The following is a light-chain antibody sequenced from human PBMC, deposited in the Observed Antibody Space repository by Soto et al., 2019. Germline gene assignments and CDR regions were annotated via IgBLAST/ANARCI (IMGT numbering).Light chain of an antibody. CDR3: HQYNSWPLT. CDR2: GSS. J-gene: IGKJ4*01. V-gene: IGKV3-15*01. CDR1: QSVSNN. Sequence: EIVMTQSPATLSVSTGERATLSCRASQSVSNNLAWFQQKPDQAPRLLIYGSSTRATGIPARFSGRGSGTEFTLTISSLQSEDFAVYYCHQYNSWPLTFGGGTKVEIK.